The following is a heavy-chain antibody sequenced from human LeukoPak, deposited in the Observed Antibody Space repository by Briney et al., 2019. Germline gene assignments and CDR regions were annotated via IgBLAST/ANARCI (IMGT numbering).Heavy chain of an antibody. J-gene: IGHJ4*02. Sequence: PGRSLRLSCAASGFTFSSYAMHWVRLPPGKGLDWVAFISSGGSETYYADSVKGRFTISRDNSKNTLFLQMNSLRTEDTGVYYCAKSGGRNDFNYWGQGTLVTVSS. CDR3: AKSGGRNDFNY. D-gene: IGHD1-1*01. V-gene: IGHV3-30*04. CDR1: GFTFSSYA. CDR2: ISSGGSET.